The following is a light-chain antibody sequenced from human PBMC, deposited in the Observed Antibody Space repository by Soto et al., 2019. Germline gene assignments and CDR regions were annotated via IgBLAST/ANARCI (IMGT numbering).Light chain of an antibody. V-gene: IGKV3-11*01. CDR2: DAF. CDR3: QQRSDWPPIT. CDR1: RTVNNY. J-gene: IGKJ5*01. Sequence: EIVLTQSPATLSLSPGERATLSCRASRTVNNYLAWYQQKPGQAPRLLIYDAFIRAAGIPARFSGRGSGTDFTLTISNLAPEDFAVYFCQQRSDWPPITFGQGTRVELK.